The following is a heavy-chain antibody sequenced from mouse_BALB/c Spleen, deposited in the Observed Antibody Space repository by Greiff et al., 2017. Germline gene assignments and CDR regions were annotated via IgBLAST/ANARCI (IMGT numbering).Heavy chain of an antibody. J-gene: IGHJ3*01. V-gene: IGHV5-17*02. CDR2: ISSGSSTI. D-gene: IGHD1-2*01. Sequence: EVKLMESGGGLVQPGGSRKLSCAASGFTFSSFGMHWVRQAPEKGLEWVAYISSGSSTIYYADTVKGRFTISRDNPKNTLFLQMTSLRSEDTAMYYCARNYGGFAYWGQGTLVTVSA. CDR3: ARNYGGFAY. CDR1: GFTFSSFG.